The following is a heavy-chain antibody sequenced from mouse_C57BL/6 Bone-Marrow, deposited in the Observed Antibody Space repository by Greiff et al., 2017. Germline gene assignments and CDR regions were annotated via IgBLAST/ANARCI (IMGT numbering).Heavy chain of an antibody. J-gene: IGHJ3*01. CDR1: GFTFSSYA. V-gene: IGHV5-4*03. CDR3: ARPSYYSNWWSAWFAY. CDR2: ISDGGSYT. Sequence: EVKLMESGGGLVKPGGSLKLSCAASGFTFSSYAMSWVRQTPEKRLEVVATISDGGSYTYYPDNVKGRFTISRDNAKNNLYLQMSHLKSEDTAMYYCARPSYYSNWWSAWFAYWGQGTLVTVSA. D-gene: IGHD2-5*01.